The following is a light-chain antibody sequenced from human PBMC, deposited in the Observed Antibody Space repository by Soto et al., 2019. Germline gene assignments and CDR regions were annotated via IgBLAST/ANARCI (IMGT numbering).Light chain of an antibody. Sequence: EIVMTQSPLSLTVTPGEPASISCKSSQSLQHNNGNTLLDWYMQKPGQSPQPLIYLGSRRAPGAHDRVSGSGSGTDFTLRISTVEADDAAIYYCMQALQAPRTFGQGTKLEI. CDR2: LGS. CDR3: MQALQAPRT. J-gene: IGKJ1*01. CDR1: QSLQHNNGNTL. V-gene: IGKV2-28*01.